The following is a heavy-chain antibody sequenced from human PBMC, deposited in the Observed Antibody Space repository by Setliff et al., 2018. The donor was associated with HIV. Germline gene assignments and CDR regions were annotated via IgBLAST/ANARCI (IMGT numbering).Heavy chain of an antibody. J-gene: IGHJ3*02. D-gene: IGHD5-12*01. Sequence: GESLKISCAASGFPFSDDAMHWVRQAPGKGLEYVSAISPNGDSTSYADSVKGRFTISRDNSKNTLYLQMGSLRTEDMGVYYCARDGYGGALDGYDIWGQGTMVTVSS. V-gene: IGHV3-64*02. CDR2: ISPNGDST. CDR3: ARDGYGGALDGYDI. CDR1: GFPFSDDA.